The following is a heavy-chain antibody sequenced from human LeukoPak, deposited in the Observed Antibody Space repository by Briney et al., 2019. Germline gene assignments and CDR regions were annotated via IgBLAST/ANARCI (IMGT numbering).Heavy chain of an antibody. V-gene: IGHV3-23*01. CDR3: AKAAFSRTSYFDY. J-gene: IGHJ4*02. Sequence: GGSLRLSCAASGFTFSTYTMSWVRQAPGKGLEWVSAISGSGGNTCYADSVKGRFTISRDNSKNTLYLQMDSLRADDTAVYYCAKAAFSRTSYFDYWGQGTLVTASS. CDR2: ISGSGGNT. CDR1: GFTFSTYT. D-gene: IGHD3-3*02.